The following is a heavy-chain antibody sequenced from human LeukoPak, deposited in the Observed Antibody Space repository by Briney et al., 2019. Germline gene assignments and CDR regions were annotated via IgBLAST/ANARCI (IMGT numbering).Heavy chain of an antibody. V-gene: IGHV3-48*01. CDR2: ISSSSSTI. J-gene: IGHJ4*02. Sequence: GGSLRLSCAASGFTFSSYSMNWVRQAPGKGLEWVSYISSSSSTIYYADSVKGRFTISRDNAKNSLYLQMNSLRAEDTAVYYCARVGGLAYCGGNCYRFDYWGQGTLVTVSS. CDR1: GFTFSSYS. CDR3: ARVGGLAYCGGNCYRFDY. D-gene: IGHD2-21*01.